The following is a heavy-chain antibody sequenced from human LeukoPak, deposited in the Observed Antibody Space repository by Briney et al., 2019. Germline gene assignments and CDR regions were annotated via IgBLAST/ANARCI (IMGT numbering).Heavy chain of an antibody. CDR3: AKDYDFWSGSYGLDY. J-gene: IGHJ4*02. CDR1: GFTFSIYG. D-gene: IGHD3-3*01. V-gene: IGHV3-30*02. Sequence: PGGSLRLSCAASGFTFSIYGMHWVRQAPGKGLEWVAFIRYDGSNKYYADSVKGRFTISRDNSKNTLYLQMNSLRAEDTAVYYCAKDYDFWSGSYGLDYWGQGTLVTVSS. CDR2: IRYDGSNK.